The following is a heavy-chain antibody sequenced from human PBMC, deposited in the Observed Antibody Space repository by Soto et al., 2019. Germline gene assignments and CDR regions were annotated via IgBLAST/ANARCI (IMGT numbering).Heavy chain of an antibody. D-gene: IGHD5-12*01. J-gene: IGHJ4*02. Sequence: EVQLLESGGGLVQPGGSLRLSCAASGFTFTSYAMNWVRQAPGKGLEWVSVISDSGGSTYYADSVRGRFTISRDNSKNQLYLQIDSVRAEDTAVYYCAKDTLPTAYIVATGNVDHWGQGTLVTVSS. CDR1: GFTFTSYA. V-gene: IGHV3-23*01. CDR2: ISDSGGST. CDR3: AKDTLPTAYIVATGNVDH.